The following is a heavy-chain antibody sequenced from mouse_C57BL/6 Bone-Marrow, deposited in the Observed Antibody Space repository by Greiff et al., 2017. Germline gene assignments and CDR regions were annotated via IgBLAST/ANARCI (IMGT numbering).Heavy chain of an antibody. V-gene: IGHV1-72*01. CDR3: ARKSYYDGNYVDY. Sequence: VQLQQPGAELVKPGASVKLSCKASGYTFTSSWMHWVKQRPGRGLEWIGRIDPNSGGTTYNAKFKSKATLTVDKPSSPAYMQLSSLTSEDSAVSYCARKSYYDGNYVDYWGQGTTPTVSS. J-gene: IGHJ2*01. CDR1: GYTFTSSW. CDR2: IDPNSGGT. D-gene: IGHD1-1*01.